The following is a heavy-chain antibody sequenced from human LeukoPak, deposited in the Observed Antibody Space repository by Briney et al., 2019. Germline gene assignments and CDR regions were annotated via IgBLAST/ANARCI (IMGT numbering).Heavy chain of an antibody. CDR2: INPNSGGT. J-gene: IGHJ3*01. CDR1: GYTFTSYG. CDR3: ARDLSYCSGGTCPKRFDAFDL. D-gene: IGHD2-15*01. V-gene: IGHV1-2*02. Sequence: ASVKVSCKASGYTFTSYGISWVRQAPGQGLEWMGWINPNSGGTNSAQKFQGRVTMTRDTSISTAYMELSGLRSDDTAVYYCARDLSYCSGGTCPKRFDAFDLWGQGTMVTVSS.